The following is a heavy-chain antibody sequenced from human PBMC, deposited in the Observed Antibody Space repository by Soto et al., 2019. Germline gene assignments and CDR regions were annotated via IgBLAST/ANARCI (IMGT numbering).Heavy chain of an antibody. Sequence: ASVKVSCKASGYTFTSYDINWVRQATGQGLEWMGWMNPNRGNTGYAQKFQGRVTMTRNTSISTAYMVLSSLRSEDTAVYYCARGGVQLEGVDYWGQGTLVTVSS. D-gene: IGHD1-1*01. CDR1: GYTFTSYD. V-gene: IGHV1-8*01. J-gene: IGHJ4*02. CDR3: ARGGVQLEGVDY. CDR2: MNPNRGNT.